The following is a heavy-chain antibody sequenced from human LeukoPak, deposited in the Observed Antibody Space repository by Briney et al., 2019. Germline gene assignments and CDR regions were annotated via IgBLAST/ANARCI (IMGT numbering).Heavy chain of an antibody. D-gene: IGHD3-10*01. CDR3: ARGFQKDYFPSYHFDY. J-gene: IGHJ4*02. Sequence: SVKVSCKASGGTFSSYAISWVRQAPGQGLEWMGGIIPIFGTANYAQKFQGRVTITADESTSTAYMELSSLRSEDTAVYYCARGFQKDYFPSYHFDYWGQGTLVTVSS. V-gene: IGHV1-69*01. CDR1: GGTFSSYA. CDR2: IIPIFGTA.